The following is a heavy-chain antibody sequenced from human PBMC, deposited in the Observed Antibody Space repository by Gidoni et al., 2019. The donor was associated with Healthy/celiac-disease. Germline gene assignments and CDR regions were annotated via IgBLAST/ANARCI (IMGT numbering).Heavy chain of an antibody. D-gene: IGHD6-19*01. Sequence: QVQLVQSGAEVKKPGVSVKVSCKASGYTFTRYGISWVRQAPGQGLEWLGWISAYNGNTNYAQKLQGRVTMTTDTSTSTAYMELRSLRSDDSAVYYCARDRDEWLVGAFDIWGQGTMVTVSS. J-gene: IGHJ3*02. CDR3: ARDRDEWLVGAFDI. V-gene: IGHV1-18*01. CDR2: ISAYNGNT. CDR1: GYTFTRYG.